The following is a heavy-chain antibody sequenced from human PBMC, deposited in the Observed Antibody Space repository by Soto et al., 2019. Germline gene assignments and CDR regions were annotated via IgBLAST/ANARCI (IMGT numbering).Heavy chain of an antibody. CDR1: GFTFGASA. D-gene: IGHD1-7*01. Sequence: GGSLRLSCAASGFTFGASALQWVRQASGKGLEWLGRIGSKGETYATAYAASVKGRFTISRDDSKNTAYLQMNSLESEDTAVYYCSNSIYNWGQGTLVTVYS. J-gene: IGHJ4*02. CDR3: SNSIYN. V-gene: IGHV3-73*01. CDR2: IGSKGETYAT.